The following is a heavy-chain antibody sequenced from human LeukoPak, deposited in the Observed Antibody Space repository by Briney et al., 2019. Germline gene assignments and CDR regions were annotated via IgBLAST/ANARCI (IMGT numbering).Heavy chain of an antibody. CDR1: GFTFDDYA. D-gene: IGHD6-19*01. J-gene: IGHJ3*02. CDR2: ISWNSGSI. Sequence: GGSLRLSCAASGFTFDDYAMHWVRQAPGKGLEWVSGISWNSGSIGYADSVKGRFTISRDNAKNSLYLRMNSLRAEDTALYYCAKDSSAVAGLFDIWGQGTMVTVSS. V-gene: IGHV3-9*01. CDR3: AKDSSAVAGLFDI.